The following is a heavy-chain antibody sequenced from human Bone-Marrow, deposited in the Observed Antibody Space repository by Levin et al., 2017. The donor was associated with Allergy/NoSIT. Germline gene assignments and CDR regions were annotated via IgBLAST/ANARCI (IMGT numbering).Heavy chain of an antibody. CDR3: AREIVVPAAIRVVQGHAITRNWFDP. J-gene: IGHJ5*02. CDR1: GFTFSSYG. CDR2: IWYDGSNK. Sequence: PGGSLRLSCAASGFTFSSYGMHWVRQAPGKGLEWVAVIWYDGSNKYYADSVKGRFTISRDNSKNTLYLQMNSLRAEDTAVYYCAREIVVPAAIRVVQGHAITRNWFDPWGQGTLVTVSS. V-gene: IGHV3-33*01. D-gene: IGHD2-2*02.